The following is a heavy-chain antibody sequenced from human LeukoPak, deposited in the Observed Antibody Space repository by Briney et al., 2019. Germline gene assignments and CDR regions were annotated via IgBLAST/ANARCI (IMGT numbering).Heavy chain of an antibody. CDR3: ADSSGWYFDY. CDR1: GFTFSSYA. J-gene: IGHJ4*02. Sequence: GESLRLSCAASGFTFSSYAMSWVRQAPGKGREWVSAISGSGGSTYYANSVKGRFTISRDNSKNTLYLQMNSLRAEDTAVYYCADSSGWYFDYWGQGTLVTVSS. CDR2: ISGSGGST. V-gene: IGHV3-23*01. D-gene: IGHD6-19*01.